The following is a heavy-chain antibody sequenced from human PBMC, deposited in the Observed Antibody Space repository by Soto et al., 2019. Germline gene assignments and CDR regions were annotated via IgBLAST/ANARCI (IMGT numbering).Heavy chain of an antibody. CDR3: ARHGRNTMIAQLRHYAMDV. J-gene: IGHJ6*02. D-gene: IGHD3-22*01. CDR2: VNHSGEA. V-gene: IGHV4-34*01. CDR1: GGSFRNYY. Sequence: SETLSLTCGVYGGSFRNYYWIWVRQPPGKGLEWIGEVNHSGEATYNPSLQSRLTITLDTSNNQFSLKLSSVTAADSAVYYCARHGRNTMIAQLRHYAMDVWGQGATVTVSS.